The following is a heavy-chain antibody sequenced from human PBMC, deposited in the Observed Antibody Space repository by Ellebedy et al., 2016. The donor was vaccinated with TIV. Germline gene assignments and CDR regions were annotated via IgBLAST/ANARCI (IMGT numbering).Heavy chain of an antibody. CDR1: GGSISSRSYY. CDR3: ARVHLELLGAFDI. Sequence: GGSLRLSXTVSGGSISSRSYYWGWIRQPPGKGLEWVSGINWNGGSTGYADSVKGRFTISRDNAKNSLYLQMNSLRAEDTALYHCARVHLELLGAFDIWGQGTMVTVSS. D-gene: IGHD2-15*01. CDR2: INWNGGST. V-gene: IGHV3-20*01. J-gene: IGHJ3*02.